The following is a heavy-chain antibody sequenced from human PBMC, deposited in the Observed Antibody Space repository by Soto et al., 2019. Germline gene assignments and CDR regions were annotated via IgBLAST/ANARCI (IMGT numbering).Heavy chain of an antibody. D-gene: IGHD3-10*01. J-gene: IGHJ6*02. CDR3: ARCITMVRGGDMDYYYGMDV. CDR1: GFDFSTFG. V-gene: IGHV3-21*01. Sequence: GGSLRLSCAASGFDFSTFGMNWVRQAPGKGLEWVSFLSPSYPYTSYADSVKGRFTISGDNAKNSVSLQMNSLRAEDTAVYYCARCITMVRGGDMDYYYGMDVWGQGTTVTVSS. CDR2: LSPSYPYT.